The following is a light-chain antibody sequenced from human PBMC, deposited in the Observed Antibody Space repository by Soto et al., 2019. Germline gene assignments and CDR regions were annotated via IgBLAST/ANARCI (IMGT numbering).Light chain of an antibody. CDR2: GAS. CDR3: LKYNNSSWT. Sequence: EIVLTQSPGTLSLSPWERATLSCRASQSVSSNLAWYQQKPGQAPRLLIYGASTRATGIPARFSGSGSGTEFHLGIFRPQTEDFAVYVRLKYNNSSWT. CDR1: QSVSSN. J-gene: IGKJ1*01. V-gene: IGKV3-15*01.